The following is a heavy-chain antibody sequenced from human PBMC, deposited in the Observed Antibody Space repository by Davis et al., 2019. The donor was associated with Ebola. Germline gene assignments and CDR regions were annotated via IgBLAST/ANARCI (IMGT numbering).Heavy chain of an antibody. Sequence: HSQTLSLTCAISGDSVSINSAGWNWIRQSPSRGLEWLGRTYFNSKYYSDYAESVRGRIIINPDTSKNQLSLQVNSVTPEDTAVYYCARGWLRSKFDYWGRGTLVTVSS. J-gene: IGHJ4*02. V-gene: IGHV6-1*01. D-gene: IGHD5-12*01. CDR2: TYFNSKYYS. CDR3: ARGWLRSKFDY. CDR1: GDSVSINSAG.